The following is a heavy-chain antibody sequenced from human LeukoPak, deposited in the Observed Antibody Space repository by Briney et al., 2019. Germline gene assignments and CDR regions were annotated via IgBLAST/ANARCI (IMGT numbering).Heavy chain of an antibody. CDR3: AKDRDPYDYGSGSYYNGVFDY. CDR1: GFTFSSYS. V-gene: IGHV3-21*04. J-gene: IGHJ4*02. CDR2: ISSSSYI. Sequence: GGSLRLSCAASGFTFSSYSMNWVRQAPGKGLEWVSSISSSSYIYYADSVKGLFTISRDNAKNSLYLQMNSLRAEDTAVYYCAKDRDPYDYGSGSYYNGVFDYWGQGTLVTVSS. D-gene: IGHD3-10*01.